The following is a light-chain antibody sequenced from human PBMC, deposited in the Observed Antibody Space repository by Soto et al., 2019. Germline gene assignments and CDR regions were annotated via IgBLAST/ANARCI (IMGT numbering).Light chain of an antibody. CDR1: QSINSD. J-gene: IGKJ5*01. Sequence: EIVLTQSPATLSLSPWETTRLSCRASQSINSDVAWYQQKVGQTPRLLIHGASTRATGIAARFSGSGSGTAFTLTISSLEPEDFALYYCQQRSTWPTFGQGTRLEIK. V-gene: IGKV3-11*01. CDR3: QQRSTWPT. CDR2: GAS.